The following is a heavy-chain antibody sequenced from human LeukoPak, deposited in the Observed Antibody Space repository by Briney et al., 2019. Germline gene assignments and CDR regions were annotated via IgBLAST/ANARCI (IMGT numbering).Heavy chain of an antibody. CDR2: ISSLSTYI. V-gene: IGHV3-21*01. CDR1: GFTSSSYS. D-gene: IGHD5-18*01. J-gene: IGHJ6*03. Sequence: GGSLRLSCEASGFTSSSYSINWVRQAPGKGLEWVSSISSLSTYISYSDSVKGRFTISRDNAQNSLYLQMNSLRAEDTAVYYCARYKRDTNVYLDVWGKGITVTVSS. CDR3: ARYKRDTNVYLDV.